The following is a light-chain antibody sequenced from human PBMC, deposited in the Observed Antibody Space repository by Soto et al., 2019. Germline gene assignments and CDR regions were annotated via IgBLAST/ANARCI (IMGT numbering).Light chain of an antibody. V-gene: IGKV3-15*01. CDR2: GAS. J-gene: IGKJ2*01. CDR1: QSVRTS. CDR3: QQYNNWYT. Sequence: EIVMTQSPATLSVSPGERATLSCRASQSVRTSLAWYQQKPGQAPRLLIYGASTRATGIPARFSGSGSGTDFTLTISSLQFEDFAVYYCQQYNNWYTFGQGTKLEIK.